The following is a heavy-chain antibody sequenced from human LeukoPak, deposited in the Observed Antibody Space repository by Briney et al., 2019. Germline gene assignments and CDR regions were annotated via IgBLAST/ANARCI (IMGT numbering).Heavy chain of an antibody. V-gene: IGHV3-7*01. D-gene: IGHD3-10*01. Sequence: GGSLRLSCAASGFTFSSHEMNWVRQAPGKGLEWVANIKQDGSEKYYVDSVKGRFTISRDNAKNSLYLQMNSLRAEDTAVYYCARGVRGVMRYYYYYMDVWGKGTTVTISS. CDR1: GFTFSSHE. CDR3: ARGVRGVMRYYYYYMDV. CDR2: IKQDGSEK. J-gene: IGHJ6*03.